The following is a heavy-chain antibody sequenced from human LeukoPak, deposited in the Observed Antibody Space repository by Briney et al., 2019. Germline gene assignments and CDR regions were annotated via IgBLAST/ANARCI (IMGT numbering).Heavy chain of an antibody. CDR2: IKQDGSEK. CDR1: GFTFSSYW. CDR3: ASDARRIAAAGDFDY. D-gene: IGHD6-13*01. Sequence: PGGSLRLSCAASGFTFSSYWMSWVRQAPGKGLEWVANIKQDGSEKYYVDSVKGRFTISRDNAKNSLYLQMNSLRAEDTAVYYCASDARRIAAAGDFDYWGQGTLVTVSS. V-gene: IGHV3-7*01. J-gene: IGHJ4*02.